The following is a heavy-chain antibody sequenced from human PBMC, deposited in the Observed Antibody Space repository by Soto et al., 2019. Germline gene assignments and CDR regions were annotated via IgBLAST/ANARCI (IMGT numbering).Heavy chain of an antibody. J-gene: IGHJ5*02. D-gene: IGHD2-2*02. Sequence: PSETLSLTCTVSGGSISSGGYYWTWIRQHPGKGLEWIGYNYYSGITYYNPSLKSRVTISLDTSKNQFSLKLSSVTAADTAVYYCARGHIVLVPAARPEVSFNWFDPWGQGTLVTVSS. CDR3: ARGHIVLVPAARPEVSFNWFDP. CDR1: GGSISSGGYY. CDR2: NYYSGIT. V-gene: IGHV4-31*03.